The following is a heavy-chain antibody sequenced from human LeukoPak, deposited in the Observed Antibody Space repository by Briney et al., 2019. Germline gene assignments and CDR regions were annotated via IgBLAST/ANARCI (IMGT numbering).Heavy chain of an antibody. Sequence: ASVKVSCKASGYTFTGYYMHWVRQAPGQGVEWMGWINPNSGGTYYAQKFQGRVTMTRDTSISTAYMELSRLTSDDTGVYHCARADCSSGNCLSDLYYMDAWGKGTTVTVSS. D-gene: IGHD2-15*01. CDR1: GYTFTGYY. CDR3: ARADCSSGNCLSDLYYMDA. V-gene: IGHV1-2*02. J-gene: IGHJ6*04. CDR2: INPNSGGT.